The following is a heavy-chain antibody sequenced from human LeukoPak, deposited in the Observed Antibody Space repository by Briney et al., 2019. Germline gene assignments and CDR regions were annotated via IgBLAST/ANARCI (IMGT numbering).Heavy chain of an antibody. Sequence: SETLSLTCTVSGGSISSGDYYWSWIRQPPGKGLEWIGYIYYSGSTNYNPSLKSRVTISVDTSKNQFSLKLSSVTAADTAVYYCAREEVGATDYWGQGTLVTVSS. CDR1: GGSISSGDYY. CDR2: IYYSGST. V-gene: IGHV4-61*08. CDR3: AREEVGATDY. D-gene: IGHD1-26*01. J-gene: IGHJ4*02.